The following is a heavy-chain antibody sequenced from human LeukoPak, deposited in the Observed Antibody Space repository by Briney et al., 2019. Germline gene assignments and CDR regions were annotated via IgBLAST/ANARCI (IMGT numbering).Heavy chain of an antibody. J-gene: IGHJ6*02. D-gene: IGHD1-26*01. V-gene: IGHV3-7*01. CDR2: IKQDGSEK. CDR3: ARDLSYSLSTYGMDV. Sequence: GGSLRLSCAASGFTFSSYWMSWVRQAPGKGLEWVANIKQDGSEKYYVDSVKGRFTISRDNAKNSLYLQMDSLRAEDTAVYYCARDLSYSLSTYGMDVWGQGTTVTVSS. CDR1: GFTFSSYW.